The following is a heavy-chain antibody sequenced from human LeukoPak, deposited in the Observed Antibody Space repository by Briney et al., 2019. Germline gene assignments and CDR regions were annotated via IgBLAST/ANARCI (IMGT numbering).Heavy chain of an antibody. CDR3: ARVGRYYDALTGYATGGSPFDC. J-gene: IGHJ4*02. Sequence: PSETLSLTCAVYGGSFSDYYWSWIRQPPGKGLEWIGQINHSRSTNYNPSLKSRVTISVDTSKNQFSLKVTSVTAADTAVYYCARVGRYYDALTGYATGGSPFDCWGQGTPVTVSS. CDR2: INHSRST. V-gene: IGHV4-34*01. CDR1: GGSFSDYY. D-gene: IGHD3-9*01.